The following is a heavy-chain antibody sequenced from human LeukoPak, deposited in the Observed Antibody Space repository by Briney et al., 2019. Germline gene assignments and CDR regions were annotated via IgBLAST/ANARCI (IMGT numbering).Heavy chain of an antibody. CDR1: GFTLNNYW. CDR3: ATSGYSYGWYYFDF. D-gene: IGHD5-18*01. J-gene: IGHJ4*02. V-gene: IGHV3-74*01. CDR2: INSDGTTT. Sequence: GRSLRLSCAASGFTLNNYWMHWVRQAPGMGLVWVSHINSDGTTTRYADSVTGRFTISRDNAKNTLYLQMNSLRAEDTAVYYCATSGYSYGWYYFDFWGQGTLVTVSS.